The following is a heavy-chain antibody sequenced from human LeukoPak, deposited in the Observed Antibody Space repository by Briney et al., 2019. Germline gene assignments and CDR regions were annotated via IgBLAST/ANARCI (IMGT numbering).Heavy chain of an antibody. CDR1: GYTLTELS. CDR2: FDPEDGET. V-gene: IGHV1-24*01. D-gene: IGHD3-9*01. CDR3: ATSILTGYALDY. J-gene: IGHJ4*02. Sequence: ASVKVSCKVSGYTLTELSMHWMRQAPGKGLEWMGGFDPEDGETIYAQKFQGRVTMTEDTSTDTAYMELSSLRSEDTAVYYCATSILTGYALDYWGQGTLVTVSS.